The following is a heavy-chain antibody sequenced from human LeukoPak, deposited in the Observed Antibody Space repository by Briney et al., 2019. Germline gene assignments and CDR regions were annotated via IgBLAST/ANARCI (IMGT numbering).Heavy chain of an antibody. CDR3: ARDSGSYSFQS. CDR1: GGSINSNY. Sequence: PSETLSLTCTVSGGSINSNYWSWIRQPPGKRLEWIGCRYDTGGTNYNPSLQSRVTISVDTSKNQFSLKLTSVTAADTAVYYCARDSGSYSFQSWGQGTLVTVFS. J-gene: IGHJ4*02. D-gene: IGHD1-26*01. V-gene: IGHV4-59*01. CDR2: RYDTGGT.